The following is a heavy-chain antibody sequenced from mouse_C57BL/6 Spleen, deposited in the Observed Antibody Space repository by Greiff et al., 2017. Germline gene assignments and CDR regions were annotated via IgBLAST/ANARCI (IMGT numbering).Heavy chain of an antibody. Sequence: VKLQQPGAELVMPGASVKLSCKASGYTFTSYWMHWVKQRPGQGLEWIGEIDPSDSYTNYNQKFKGKSTLTVDKSSSTAYMQLSSLTSEDSAVYYCARFYKSYFDYWGQGTTLTVSS. J-gene: IGHJ2*01. CDR2: IDPSDSYT. CDR3: ARFYKSYFDY. V-gene: IGHV1-69*01. CDR1: GYTFTSYW.